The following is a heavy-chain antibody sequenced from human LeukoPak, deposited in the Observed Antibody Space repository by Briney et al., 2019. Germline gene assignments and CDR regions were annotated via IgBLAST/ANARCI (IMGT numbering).Heavy chain of an antibody. J-gene: IGHJ4*02. CDR2: IFPIFATA. CDR1: GDTGTFSSFA. Sequence: GASVKVSCKASGDTGTFSSFAINWLRQAPGQGLEWMGGIFPIFATANYAQKFQGRLTITADESTSTVYMELNSLRSDDMAMYYCARDSGWGSYRYGRIDYWGQGTLVTVSS. D-gene: IGHD3-16*02. V-gene: IGHV1-69*01. CDR3: ARDSGWGSYRYGRIDY.